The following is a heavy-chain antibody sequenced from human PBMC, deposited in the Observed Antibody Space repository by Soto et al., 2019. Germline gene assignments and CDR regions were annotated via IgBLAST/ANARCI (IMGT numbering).Heavy chain of an antibody. D-gene: IGHD2-2*01. CDR1: GGSISSYY. V-gene: IGHV4-59*01. CDR2: IYYSGST. J-gene: IGHJ4*02. CDR3: ARLDYQLPTLGYFDY. Sequence: ASETLSLTCTVSGGSISSYYWSWIRQPPGKGLEWIGYIYYSGSTNYNPSLKSRVTISVDTSKNQFSLKLSSVTAADTAVYCCARLDYQLPTLGYFDYWGQGTLVTVSS.